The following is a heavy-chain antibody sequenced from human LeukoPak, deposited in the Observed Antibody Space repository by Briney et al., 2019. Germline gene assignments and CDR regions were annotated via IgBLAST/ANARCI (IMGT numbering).Heavy chain of an antibody. CDR1: GFTFSSYA. V-gene: IGHV3-21*01. J-gene: IGHJ4*02. Sequence: GGSLRLSCAASGFTFSSYAMSWVRQAPGKGLEWVSSISSSSSYIYYADSVKGRFTISRDNAKNSLYLQMNSLRAEDTAVYYCARDSSSGWYNYFDYWGQGTLVTVSS. D-gene: IGHD6-19*01. CDR2: ISSSSSYI. CDR3: ARDSSSGWYNYFDY.